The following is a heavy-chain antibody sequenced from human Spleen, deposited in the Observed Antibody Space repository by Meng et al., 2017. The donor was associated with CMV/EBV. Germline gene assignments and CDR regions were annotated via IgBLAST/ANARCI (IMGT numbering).Heavy chain of an antibody. CDR3: ARVIIAAAARLDY. CDR1: GYTFNRPT. Sequence: KASGYTFNRPTIPWVRQAPGQGLEWMGWVSPYNVNTTYAQKLQGRVTMTTDTSTSTVYMELRSLRSDDTAVYYCARVIIAAAARLDYWGQGTLVTVSS. D-gene: IGHD6-25*01. CDR2: VSPYNVNT. V-gene: IGHV1-18*01. J-gene: IGHJ4*02.